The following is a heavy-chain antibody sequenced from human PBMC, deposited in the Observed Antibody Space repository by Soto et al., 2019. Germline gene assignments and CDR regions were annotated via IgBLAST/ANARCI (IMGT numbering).Heavy chain of an antibody. Sequence: HPGGSLRLSCEASGFTFSNYAMSWVRQAPGKGLEWVCGISGSGRATYYADSVKEPLTISTDTANNTLFLQMLSLRREDVASYYCANGRLEEVYTFFEVWGHGILVTVSS. CDR2: ISGSGRAT. D-gene: IGHD3-3*01. CDR1: GFTFSNYA. V-gene: IGHV3-23*01. CDR3: ANGRLEEVYTFFEV. J-gene: IGHJ4*01.